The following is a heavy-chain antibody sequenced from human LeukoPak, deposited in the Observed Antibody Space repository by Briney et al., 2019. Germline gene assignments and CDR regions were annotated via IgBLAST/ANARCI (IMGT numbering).Heavy chain of an antibody. D-gene: IGHD3-10*01. Sequence: PSETLSLTCTVSGGSVSSNYWGWIRQPPGKGLEWIGSMSYSGSTFYNPSLKSRVTISVDTSKNQFSLKLSSVTAADTAVYYCARVEGSGSLNWFDPWGQGTLVTVSS. CDR2: MSYSGST. CDR1: GGSVSSNY. V-gene: IGHV4-39*07. CDR3: ARVEGSGSLNWFDP. J-gene: IGHJ5*02.